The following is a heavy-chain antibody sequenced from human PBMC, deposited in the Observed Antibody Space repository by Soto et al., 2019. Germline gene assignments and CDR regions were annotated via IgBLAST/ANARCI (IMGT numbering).Heavy chain of an antibody. J-gene: IGHJ4*02. CDR2: LYYSGNT. D-gene: IGHD2-15*01. CDR3: ARVGGVAARTFDY. CDR1: GGSISPFY. Sequence: PSETLSLTCTVSGGSISPFYWSWVWQFPGKGLEWIGYLYYSGNTNYNPSLKSRVTISVDASKNQVSLRLTSVTAADTAVYYCARVGGVAARTFDYWGQGTVLTVSS. V-gene: IGHV4-59*01.